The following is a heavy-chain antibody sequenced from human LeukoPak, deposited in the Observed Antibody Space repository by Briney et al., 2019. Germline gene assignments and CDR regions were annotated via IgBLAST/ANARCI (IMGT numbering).Heavy chain of an antibody. V-gene: IGHV4-39*07. J-gene: IGHJ4*02. CDR1: GDSITSGTYY. Sequence: PSETLSLTCIVSGDSITSGTYYWGWLRQPPGTGLEWIGSIYHSGSTYYNPSLKSRVTISVDTSKKQFSLKLSSVTATDTAVYYCARLYCGGDCYPDYWGQGTLVTVSS. CDR2: IYHSGST. D-gene: IGHD2-21*02. CDR3: ARLYCGGDCYPDY.